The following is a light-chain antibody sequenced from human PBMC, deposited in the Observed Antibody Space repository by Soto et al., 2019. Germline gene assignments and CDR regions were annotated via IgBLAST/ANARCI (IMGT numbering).Light chain of an antibody. J-gene: IGKJ1*01. V-gene: IGKV1-5*01. CDR1: QSISSC. CDR3: QQYNSYPGT. Sequence: IQITQSPSTLYANVGDRVTITCRASQSISSCLAWYQQKPGKAPKLLIYDASSLESGVPSRFSGSGSGTEFPLTISSLQPDDFAHSYCQQYNSYPGTFGQGTK. CDR2: DAS.